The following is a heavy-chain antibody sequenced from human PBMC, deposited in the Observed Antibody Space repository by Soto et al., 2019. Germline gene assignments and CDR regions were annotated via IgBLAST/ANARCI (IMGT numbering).Heavy chain of an antibody. CDR3: AKDQEQWLVLCYYYLDV. J-gene: IGHJ6*03. Sequence: QVQLVESGGGVVQPGRSLRLSCAASGFTFSSYGMHWVRQAPGKGLEWVAVISYDGSNKYYADSVKGRFTSSRDNSKNTLYLQMNSLRAEDTAVYYCAKDQEQWLVLCYYYLDVWGKGTTVTVSS. V-gene: IGHV3-30*18. D-gene: IGHD6-19*01. CDR2: ISYDGSNK. CDR1: GFTFSSYG.